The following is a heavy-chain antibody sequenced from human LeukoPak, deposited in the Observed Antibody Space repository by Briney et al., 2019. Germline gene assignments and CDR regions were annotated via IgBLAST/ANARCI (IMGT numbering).Heavy chain of an antibody. CDR3: ARVLTSYVWGSYRYNWFDP. CDR2: ISSSSSTI. Sequence: PGGSLRLSCAASGFTFSSYSMNWVRQAPGKGLEWVSYISSSSSTIYYADSVKGRFTISRDNAKNSLYLQMNSLRAEDTAVYYCARVLTSYVWGSYRYNWFDPWGQGTLVTVSS. D-gene: IGHD3-16*02. J-gene: IGHJ5*02. CDR1: GFTFSSYS. V-gene: IGHV3-48*04.